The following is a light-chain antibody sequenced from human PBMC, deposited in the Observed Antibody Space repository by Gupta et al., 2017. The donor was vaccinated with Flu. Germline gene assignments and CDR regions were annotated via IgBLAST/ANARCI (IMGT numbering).Light chain of an antibody. CDR3: QQYNSYLFT. V-gene: IGKV1-5*03. CDR1: QDIRNC. Sequence: GDRVTITCRASQDIRNCLDWYQQKPGKAPKLLIYKASSLESGVPSRFSGSGSGTEFTLTISSLQPDDFATYYCQQYNSYLFTFGPGTKVDIK. CDR2: KAS. J-gene: IGKJ3*01.